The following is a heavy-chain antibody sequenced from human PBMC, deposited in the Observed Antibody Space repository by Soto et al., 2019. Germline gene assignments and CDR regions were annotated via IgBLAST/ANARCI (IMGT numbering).Heavy chain of an antibody. V-gene: IGHV3-48*03. D-gene: IGHD6-13*01. J-gene: IGHJ5*02. Sequence: PGGSLRLSCAASGFTFSSYEMNWVRQAPGKGLEWVSYISSSGSTIYYADSVKGRFTISRDNAKNSLYLQMNSLRAEDTAVYYCARMSSSWFRNWFDPWGQGTLVTVSS. CDR3: ARMSSSWFRNWFDP. CDR2: ISSSGSTI. CDR1: GFTFSSYE.